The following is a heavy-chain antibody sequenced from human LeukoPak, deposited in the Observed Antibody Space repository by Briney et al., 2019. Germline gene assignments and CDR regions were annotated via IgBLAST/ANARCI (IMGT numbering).Heavy chain of an antibody. CDR2: INHSGST. CDR3: ASLFGDSEPDY. D-gene: IGHD2-21*02. Sequence: PSETLSLTCAVYGGSFSGYYWSWIRQPPGKGLEWIGGINHSGSTNYNPSLKSRVTISVDTSKNQFSLKLSSVTAADTAVYYCASLFGDSEPDYWGQGTLVTVSS. J-gene: IGHJ4*02. V-gene: IGHV4-34*01. CDR1: GGSFSGYY.